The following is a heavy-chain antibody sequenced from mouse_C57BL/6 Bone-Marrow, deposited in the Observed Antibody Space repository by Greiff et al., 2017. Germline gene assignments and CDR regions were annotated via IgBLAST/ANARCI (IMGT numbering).Heavy chain of an antibody. CDR3: ANHYYCSSFAV. CDR1: GYTFTDYY. D-gene: IGHD1-1*01. Sequence: EVQLQQSGPELVKPGASVKISCKASGYTFTDYYMNWVKQSHGKSLEWIGDINPNNGGTSYNQKFKGKATLTVDKSSSTAYMELRSLPSEDSAVYYCANHYYCSSFAVSCTGPTVTVSS. J-gene: IGHJ1*03. V-gene: IGHV1-26*01. CDR2: INPNNGGT.